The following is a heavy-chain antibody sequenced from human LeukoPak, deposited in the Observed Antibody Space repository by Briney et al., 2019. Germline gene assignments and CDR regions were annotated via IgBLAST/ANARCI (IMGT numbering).Heavy chain of an antibody. Sequence: RASVKVSCKASGYTFTGYDLHWVRQAPGQGLEWAGRINPNSGGTNYAQKFQGRVTMTRDTSISTAYMELSRLESDDTAVYYCAREIDTSGNDAFDIWGQGTMVTVSS. J-gene: IGHJ3*02. CDR3: AREIDTSGNDAFDI. D-gene: IGHD3-22*01. CDR1: GYTFTGYD. V-gene: IGHV1-2*06. CDR2: INPNSGGT.